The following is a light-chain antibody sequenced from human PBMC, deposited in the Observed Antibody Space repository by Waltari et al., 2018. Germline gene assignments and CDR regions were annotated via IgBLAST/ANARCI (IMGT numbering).Light chain of an antibody. Sequence: DIQLTQSPSSLSASIGDRVTITCRASQNIGWWLAWYQQRAEKAPKSLIYGASTLQSGVPSKFSASGSGTDFTLTINSLQPEDSATYYCLHFNSYPLTFGGGTKVEI. V-gene: IGKV1D-16*01. J-gene: IGKJ4*01. CDR2: GAS. CDR3: LHFNSYPLT. CDR1: QNIGWW.